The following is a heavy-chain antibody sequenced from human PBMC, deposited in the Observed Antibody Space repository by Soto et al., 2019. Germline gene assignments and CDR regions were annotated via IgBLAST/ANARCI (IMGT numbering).Heavy chain of an antibody. J-gene: IGHJ4*02. Sequence: PGGSLRLSCAASGFTFSSYAMSWVRQAPGKGLEWVSAISGSGGSTYYADSVKGRFTISRDNSKNTLYLQMNSLRAEDTAVYYCAKGLVLRFLEWLSNAYFDYWGQGTLVTVSS. CDR2: ISGSGGST. CDR3: AKGLVLRFLEWLSNAYFDY. CDR1: GFTFSSYA. D-gene: IGHD3-3*01. V-gene: IGHV3-23*01.